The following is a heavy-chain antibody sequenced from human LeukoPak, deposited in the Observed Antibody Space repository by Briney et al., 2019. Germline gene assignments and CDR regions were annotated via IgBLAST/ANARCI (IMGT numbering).Heavy chain of an antibody. CDR2: ISSSSSYK. D-gene: IGHD2-15*01. J-gene: IGHJ4*01. Sequence: GGSLRLSCAASGFTFSDYSFNWVRQAPGKGLEWVSSISSSSSYKYYADSLKGRFTISRDNAKNSLYLQVNSLRAEDTAVYYCARINDIDNSYHLDFWGHGTLVTVSS. CDR3: ARINDIDNSYHLDF. CDR1: GFTFSDYS. V-gene: IGHV3-21*01.